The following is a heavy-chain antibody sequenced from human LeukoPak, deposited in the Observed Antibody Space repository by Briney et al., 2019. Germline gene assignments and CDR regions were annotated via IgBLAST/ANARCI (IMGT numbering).Heavy chain of an antibody. V-gene: IGHV1-3*01. Sequence: GASVKDSCMASRYTFTSYAMHWVRQARGQRREWMGCINAGNGSTKYSQKFQGRVTITRDTSASTAYIELSSLRSEDTAVYYCARVGIHYLGAFDYWGKGTLVTVSS. CDR1: RYTFTSYA. CDR3: ARVGIHYLGAFDY. J-gene: IGHJ4*02. D-gene: IGHD1-26*01. CDR2: INAGNGST.